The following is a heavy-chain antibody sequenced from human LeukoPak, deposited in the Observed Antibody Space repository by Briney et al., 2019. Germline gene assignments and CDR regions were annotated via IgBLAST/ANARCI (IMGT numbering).Heavy chain of an antibody. D-gene: IGHD2-15*01. Sequence: SETLSLTCTVSGGSISSFXWXXXRQPAGEXXEWIGRIHTNGNINXXXSLEARVTMSVDASKNQFSLQLRSVTAADTAVYYCARDPTLLRFDSWGQGTLVTVSS. CDR3: ARDPTLLRFDS. J-gene: IGHJ4*01. CDR2: IHTNGNI. V-gene: IGHV4-4*07. CDR1: GGSISSFX.